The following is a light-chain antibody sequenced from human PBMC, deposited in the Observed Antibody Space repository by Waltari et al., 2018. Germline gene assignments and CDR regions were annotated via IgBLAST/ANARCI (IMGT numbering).Light chain of an antibody. J-gene: IGLJ1*01. V-gene: IGLV2-23*02. CDR2: EIS. CDR1: NSNVDILHL. Sequence: QSALTQPASVSGSPGQSITISCTAVNSNVDILHLVSWYQHHPGRNPRLLIHEISQRPSGISNLCSGSKSGNTASLTISGLQPEDEADYFCCSFAGYGIYVFGSGTQVSVL. CDR3: CSFAGYGIYV.